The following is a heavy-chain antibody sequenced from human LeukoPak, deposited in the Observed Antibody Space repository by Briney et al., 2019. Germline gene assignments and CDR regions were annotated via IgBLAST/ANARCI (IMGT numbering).Heavy chain of an antibody. V-gene: IGHV3-33*01. CDR1: GFTFSSYG. J-gene: IGHJ5*02. CDR2: IWYDGSNK. CDR3: ARGDYYDSSGYYGFDP. Sequence: PGRSLRLSCAASGFTFSSYGMHWVRQAPGKELEWVAVIWYDGSNKYYADSVKGRFTISRDNSKNTLYLQMNSLRAEDTAVYYCARGDYYDSSGYYGFDPWGQGTLVTVSS. D-gene: IGHD3-22*01.